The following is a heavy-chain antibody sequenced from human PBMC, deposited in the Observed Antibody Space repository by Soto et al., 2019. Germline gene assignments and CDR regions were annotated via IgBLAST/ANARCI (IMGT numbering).Heavy chain of an antibody. V-gene: IGHV4-59*01. J-gene: IGHJ4*02. CDR3: ARGYSGYDGLDY. Sequence: QVQLQESGPGLVKPSETLSLTCTVSGGSISSYYWSWIRQPPGKGLEWVGDIYYSGSTNYKPSLKIRVTISVDTSKNQFSLKLSSVTAADTAVYYCARGYSGYDGLDYWGQGTLVTVSS. CDR1: GGSISSYY. CDR2: IYYSGST. D-gene: IGHD5-12*01.